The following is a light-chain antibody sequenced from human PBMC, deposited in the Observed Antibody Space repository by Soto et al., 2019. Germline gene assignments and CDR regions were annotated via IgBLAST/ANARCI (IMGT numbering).Light chain of an antibody. J-gene: IGKJ1*01. CDR3: QQYNNWPRGR. CDR1: QSISSN. V-gene: IGKV3-15*01. CDR2: GAS. Sequence: EIVMTQSPATLSVSPGERATLSCRASQSISSNLAWYQQKPGQAPRLLIYGASTRATGIPARFSGSGSGTEFTLPISSLQSEDFAVYYCQQYNNWPRGRFGQGTKVEIK.